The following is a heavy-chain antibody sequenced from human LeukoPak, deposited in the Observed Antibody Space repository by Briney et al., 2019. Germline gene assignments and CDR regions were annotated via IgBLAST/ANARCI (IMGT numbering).Heavy chain of an antibody. CDR3: TTGYCSGGSCYSWPQKEPLSFDYYYYYMDV. V-gene: IGHV3-15*01. CDR2: IKSKTDGGTT. Sequence: GGSLRLSCAASGFTFSNAWMSWVRQAPGKGLEWVGRIKSKTDGGTTDYAAPVKGRFTISRDDSKNTLYLQMNSLKTEDTAVYYCTTGYCSGGSCYSWPQKEPLSFDYYYYYMDVWGKGTTVTVSS. CDR1: GFTFSNAW. D-gene: IGHD2-15*01. J-gene: IGHJ6*03.